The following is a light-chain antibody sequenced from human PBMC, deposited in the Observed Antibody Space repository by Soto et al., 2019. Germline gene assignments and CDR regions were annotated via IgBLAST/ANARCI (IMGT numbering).Light chain of an antibody. CDR3: QQIYSAPLT. CDR1: QSIGRW. Sequence: DIQMTQSPSTLSASVGDRVTITCRASQSIGRWLAWYQEKPGKAPHLLIFDASALGRGVPSRFSGRGSGTEFTLSISSLQPEDFATYFCQQIYSAPLTFGGGSMVDVK. V-gene: IGKV1-5*01. J-gene: IGKJ4*01. CDR2: DAS.